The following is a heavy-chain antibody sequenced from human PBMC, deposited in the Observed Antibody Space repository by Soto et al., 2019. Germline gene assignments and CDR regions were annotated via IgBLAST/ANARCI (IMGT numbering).Heavy chain of an antibody. V-gene: IGHV1-58*01. CDR2: IVVGSGNT. J-gene: IGHJ4*02. D-gene: IGHD4-17*01. CDR3: AAVRLGYGDYAVDY. Sequence: SVKVSCKASGFTFTSSAVQWVRQARGQRLEWIGWIVVGSGNTNYAQKFQERVTITRDMSTSTAYMELSSLRSEDTAVYYCAAVRLGYGDYAVDYWGQGTLVTVSS. CDR1: GFTFTSSA.